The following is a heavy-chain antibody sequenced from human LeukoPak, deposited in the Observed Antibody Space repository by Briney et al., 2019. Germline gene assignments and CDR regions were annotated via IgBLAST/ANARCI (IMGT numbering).Heavy chain of an antibody. J-gene: IGHJ4*02. D-gene: IGHD6-6*01. CDR3: ARDKYSSSSFDY. CDR1: GCSISSYY. Sequence: SETLSLTCTVSGCSISSYYWSWIRQPPGKGLEWIGDIYYSGSTNYYASLKSRVTISVDTSKNQFSLKLSSVTAADTAVYYCARDKYSSSSFDYWGQGTLVTVSS. V-gene: IGHV4-59*01. CDR2: IYYSGST.